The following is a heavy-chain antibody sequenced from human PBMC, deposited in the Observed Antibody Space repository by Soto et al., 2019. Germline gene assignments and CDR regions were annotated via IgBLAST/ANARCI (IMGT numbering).Heavy chain of an antibody. CDR1: GFTFSSYA. Sequence: GGSLRLSCAASGFTFSSYAMHWVRQAPGKGLEWVAVISYDGSNKYYADSVKGRFTISRDNSKNTLYLQMNSLRAEDTAVYYCARGRVYFDWFRFDYWGQGTLVTVSS. J-gene: IGHJ4*02. V-gene: IGHV3-30-3*01. D-gene: IGHD3-9*01. CDR2: ISYDGSNK. CDR3: ARGRVYFDWFRFDY.